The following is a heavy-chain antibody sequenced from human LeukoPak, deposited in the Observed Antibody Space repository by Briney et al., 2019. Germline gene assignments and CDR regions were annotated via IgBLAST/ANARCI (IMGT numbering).Heavy chain of an antibody. V-gene: IGHV4-34*01. D-gene: IGHD3-10*01. CDR1: GGSFSGYY. CDR2: INHSGST. J-gene: IGHJ4*02. CDR3: ARGDYGSGSYLDY. Sequence: PSETLSLTCAVYGGSFSGYYWSWIRQPPGKGLEWIGEINHSGSTNYNPSLKSRVTISVDTSKNQFSLKLSSVTVADTAVYYCARGDYGSGSYLDYWGQGTLVTVSS.